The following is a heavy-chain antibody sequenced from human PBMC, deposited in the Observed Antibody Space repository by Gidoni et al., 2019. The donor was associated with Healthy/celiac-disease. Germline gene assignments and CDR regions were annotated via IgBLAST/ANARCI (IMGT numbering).Heavy chain of an antibody. CDR1: GFTFSAYY. CDR3: ARVPLDGYNKLASGPNDY. J-gene: IGHJ4*02. V-gene: IGHV3-11*01. CDR2: IRSSGSTI. D-gene: IGHD5-12*01. Sequence: QVQLVESGGGLVKPGGSLRLSCAASGFTFSAYYMSWIRQAPGKGLEWVSYIRSSGSTIYYADSVKGRFTISRDNAKNSLYLQMNSLRAEDTAVYYCARVPLDGYNKLASGPNDYWGQGTLVTVSS.